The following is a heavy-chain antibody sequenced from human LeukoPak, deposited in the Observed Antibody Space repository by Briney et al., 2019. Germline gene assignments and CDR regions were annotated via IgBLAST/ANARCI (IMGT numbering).Heavy chain of an antibody. V-gene: IGHV3-7*04. Sequence: GWALPLSCVASGFTLSTYWMNWVRPAAGKGLEWVAHIKQDGSEKYFVGSVKGRFTLSSDNAKKSLYLQMNGLRACEAAGYYFSRAAGFVLHYCGQATLVTVP. CDR2: IKQDGSEK. D-gene: IGHD1-14*01. J-gene: IGHJ4*02. CDR1: GFTLSTYW. CDR3: SRAAGFVLHY.